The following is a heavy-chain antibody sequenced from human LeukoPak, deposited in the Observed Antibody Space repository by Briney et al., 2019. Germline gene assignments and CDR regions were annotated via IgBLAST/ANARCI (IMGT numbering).Heavy chain of an antibody. J-gene: IGHJ4*02. CDR3: AKGWEPPFY. CDR1: GYTFNGNY. CDR2: TTPHSGGT. D-gene: IGHD1-26*01. Sequence: ASVKVSCKASGYTFNGNYMHWVRQAPGQGLEWMGWTTPHSGGTDIAQTFQGRVTMTSDTSISTAYMELSSLTSDDTAVYYCAKGWEPPFYWGQGTLVTVSS. V-gene: IGHV1-2*02.